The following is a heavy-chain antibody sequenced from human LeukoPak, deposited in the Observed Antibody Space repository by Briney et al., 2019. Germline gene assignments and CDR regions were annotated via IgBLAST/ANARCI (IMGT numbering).Heavy chain of an antibody. Sequence: GASVKVSCKASGYTFTGYYMHWVRQAPGQGLEWMGWINPNSGGTNYAQKFQGRVTMTRDTSISTAYMELSRLRSDDTAVYYCARGGYDFWSGYSASWFDPWGQGTLVTVSS. CDR2: INPNSGGT. CDR1: GYTFTGYY. CDR3: ARGGYDFWSGYSASWFDP. V-gene: IGHV1-2*02. D-gene: IGHD3-3*01. J-gene: IGHJ5*02.